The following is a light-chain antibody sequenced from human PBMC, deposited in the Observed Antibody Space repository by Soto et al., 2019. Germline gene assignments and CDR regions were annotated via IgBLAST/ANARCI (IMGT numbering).Light chain of an antibody. Sequence: EIWMAQSPATLSVSPGEGATLSCRASQGIGVTLAWYQQKPGQNPRLLIYTASKRLTGIPDRFRGSGSGTDFTLTISRLEPDDFAVYFCLHYGSSRRTFGQGTKVDIK. CDR2: TAS. CDR3: LHYGSSRRT. CDR1: QGIGVT. J-gene: IGKJ1*01. V-gene: IGKV3-20*01.